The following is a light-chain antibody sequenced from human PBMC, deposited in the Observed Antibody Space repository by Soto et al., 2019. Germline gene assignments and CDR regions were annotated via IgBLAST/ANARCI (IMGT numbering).Light chain of an antibody. Sequence: QSVLTQPASVSGSPGQSITISCTGTSSDVGGYNYVSWYQQHPGKAPKLMIYDVSDRPSGVSNRFSGSKSGNTASLAISGLQADDEADYYSSSYTSSSTEVFGTGTKVTVL. J-gene: IGLJ1*01. CDR3: SSYTSSSTEV. CDR1: SSDVGGYNY. CDR2: DVS. V-gene: IGLV2-14*01.